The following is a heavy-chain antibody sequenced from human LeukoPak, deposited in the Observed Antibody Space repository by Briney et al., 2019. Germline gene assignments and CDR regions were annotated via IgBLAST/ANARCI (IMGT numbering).Heavy chain of an antibody. V-gene: IGHV6-1*01. CDR2: TYYRSKWYN. J-gene: IGHJ4*02. CDR1: GYSVPSNSSA. Sequence: SQTLSLTCAISGYSVPSNSSAWHWIRQSPSRGLGWLGRTYYRSKWYNDYAVSVKSRITIKPDTSKNQFALQLNSVTPEDTAVYYCARGTRSEVDYWGQGTLVTVSS. D-gene: IGHD1-7*01. CDR3: ARGTRSEVDY.